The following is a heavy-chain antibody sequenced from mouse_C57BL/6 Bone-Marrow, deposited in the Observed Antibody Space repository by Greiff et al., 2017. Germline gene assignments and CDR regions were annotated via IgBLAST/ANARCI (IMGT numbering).Heavy chain of an antibody. CDR3: ARLEFDGRSGEWYVDV. J-gene: IGHJ1*03. V-gene: IGHV1-85*01. Sequence: QVQLKESGPELVKPEASVKLSCMASGYTFSSYDINWVKQRPGQGLERIGWLYPRDGSTKYNEKFKGKATLTVDTSSSTAYMELHSLTSEDSAVYFCARLEFDGRSGEWYVDVWGTGTTVTVSS. D-gene: IGHD1-1*01. CDR2: LYPRDGST. CDR1: GYTFSSYD.